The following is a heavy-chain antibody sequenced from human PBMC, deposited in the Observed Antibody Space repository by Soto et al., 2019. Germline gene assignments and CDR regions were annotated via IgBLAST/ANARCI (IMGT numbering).Heavy chain of an antibody. J-gene: IGHJ4*02. D-gene: IGHD3-22*01. CDR1: GGSISSTTYY. V-gene: IGHV4-39*01. Sequence: SETLSLTCAVSGGSISSTTYYWGWIRQPPGKGLEWIGTISYSGATYYNPSLKSRVTISVDTSNNQLFLKLTSVTAADTAVYYCATDLYYYETTGFYFFLPLDYWGQGALVTVS. CDR3: ATDLYYYETTGFYFFLPLDY. CDR2: ISYSGAT.